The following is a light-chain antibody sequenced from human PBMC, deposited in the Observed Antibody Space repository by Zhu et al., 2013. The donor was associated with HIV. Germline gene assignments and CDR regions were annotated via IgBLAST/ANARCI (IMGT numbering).Light chain of an antibody. CDR3: QQYGSSPWT. J-gene: IGKJ1*01. V-gene: IGKV3-20*01. CDR1: QSVSSNY. Sequence: IVLTQSPGTLSLSPGERATLSCRASQSVSSNYLAWYQQRPGQAPRLLIYDASSRATGIPDRFSGSGSGTDFTLTISRLEPEDFAVYYCQQYGSSPWTFGQGPRWKS. CDR2: DAS.